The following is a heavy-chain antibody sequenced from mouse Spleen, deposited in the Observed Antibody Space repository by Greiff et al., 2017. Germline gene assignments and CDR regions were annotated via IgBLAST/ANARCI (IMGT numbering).Heavy chain of an antibody. Sequence: QVQLKESGPGLVQPSQSLSITCTVSGFSLTSYGVHWVRQSPGKGLEWLGVIWSGGSTDYNAAFISRLSISKDNSKSQVFFKMNSLQADDTAIYYCARKGYDGYYGYAMDYWGQGTSVTVSS. J-gene: IGHJ4*01. CDR2: IWSGGST. CDR3: ARKGYDGYYGYAMDY. CDR1: GFSLTSYG. D-gene: IGHD2-3*01. V-gene: IGHV2-2*01.